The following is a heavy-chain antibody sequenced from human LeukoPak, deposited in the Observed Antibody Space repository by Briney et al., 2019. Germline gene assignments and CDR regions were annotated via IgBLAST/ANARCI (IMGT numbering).Heavy chain of an antibody. J-gene: IGHJ6*03. Sequence: GGSLRLSCAASGFAFSDYALRWVRQTPGKGLEWVSLITYDGSDEVYADSVNGRFTISRDNSKNTLYLQMSSLRAEDTAVYYFATLTRFHFAVRPGADYSDVWGKGTMVTVSS. D-gene: IGHD2-2*01. V-gene: IGHV3-30*07. CDR3: ATLTRFHFAVRPGADYSDV. CDR2: ITYDGSDE. CDR1: GFAFSDYA.